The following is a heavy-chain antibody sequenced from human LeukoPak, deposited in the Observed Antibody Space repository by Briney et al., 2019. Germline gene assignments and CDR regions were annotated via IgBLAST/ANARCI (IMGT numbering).Heavy chain of an antibody. D-gene: IGHD2-21*02. CDR2: IIPIFGTA. J-gene: IGHJ5*02. V-gene: IGHV1-69*01. Sequence: GASVKVSCKASGGTFSSYAISWVRQAPGQGLEWMGGIIPIFGTANYAQKFQGRVTITADESTSTAYMELSSLGSEDTAVYYCARGRCGGDCYSYTRVLFDWFDPWGQGTLVTVSS. CDR1: GGTFSSYA. CDR3: ARGRCGGDCYSYTRVLFDWFDP.